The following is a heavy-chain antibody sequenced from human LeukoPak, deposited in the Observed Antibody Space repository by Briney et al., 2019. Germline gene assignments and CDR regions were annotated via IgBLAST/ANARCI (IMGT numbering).Heavy chain of an antibody. D-gene: IGHD2-8*01. CDR1: GFTLSSYA. CDR2: ISGSGGST. CDR3: AKDRSCINVGCRVDFDS. Sequence: GGSLCPSRPASGFTLSSYARSWVRQAPGKGLEWVSTISGSGGSTYYADSVKGRFTISRDNSKNTVYLQMNSLRAEDTAVYYCAKDRSCINVGCRVDFDSWGQRDLVSVSS. V-gene: IGHV3-23*01. J-gene: IGHJ4*02.